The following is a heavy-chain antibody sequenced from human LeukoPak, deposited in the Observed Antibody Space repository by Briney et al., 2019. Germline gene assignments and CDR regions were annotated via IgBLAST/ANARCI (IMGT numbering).Heavy chain of an antibody. J-gene: IGHJ4*02. V-gene: IGHV3-23*01. CDR1: GFTFSSYA. CDR2: ISSSGDST. D-gene: IGHD3-22*01. Sequence: GGSLRLSCAASGFTFSSYAMSWVRQAPGKGLEWVSAISSSGDSTYYADSVKGRFTISRDNSKNTLSLQMNSLRAEDTAEYYCAKAMTKYYFDYWGQGTLVTVSS. CDR3: AKAMTKYYFDY.